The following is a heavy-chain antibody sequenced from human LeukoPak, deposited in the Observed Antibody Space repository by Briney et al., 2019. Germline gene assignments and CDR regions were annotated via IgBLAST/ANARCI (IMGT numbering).Heavy chain of an antibody. D-gene: IGHD6-13*01. CDR2: IYHSGGT. V-gene: IGHV4-38-2*01. J-gene: IGHJ4*02. CDR1: SYSISSGYY. CDR3: ARVLSSWVDY. Sequence: PSETLSLTCAVSSYSISSGYYWGWIRQPPGKGLEWIGSIYHSGGTYYNPSLKSRVTISVDTSKNQLSLKLSSVTAADTAVYYCARVLSSWVDYWGQGTLVTVSS.